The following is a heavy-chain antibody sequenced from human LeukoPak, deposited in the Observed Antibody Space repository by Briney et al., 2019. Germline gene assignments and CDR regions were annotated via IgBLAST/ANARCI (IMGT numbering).Heavy chain of an antibody. J-gene: IGHJ4*02. CDR3: ARDRLTYYYDIKIDY. V-gene: IGHV1-18*01. D-gene: IGHD3-22*01. CDR2: ISAYNGNT. CDR1: GYTFTSYV. Sequence: ASVKVSCKASGYTFTSYVISWVRQAPGQGLEWMGWISAYNGNTNYAQKLQGRVTMTTDTSTSTAYMELRSLRSDDTAVYYCARDRLTYYYDIKIDYWGQGTLVTVSS.